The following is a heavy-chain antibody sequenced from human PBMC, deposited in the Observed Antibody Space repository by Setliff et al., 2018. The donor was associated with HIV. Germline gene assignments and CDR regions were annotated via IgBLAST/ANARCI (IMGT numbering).Heavy chain of an antibody. V-gene: IGHV3-48*04. CDR1: GFTFSSYS. Sequence: PGGSLRLSCAASGFTFSSYSMNWVRQSPGKGLEWVSYISGSGSRVDYADSVKGRFTVSRDNAKNSLYLQMNSLRSEDTALYYCAKSPNRYSPLDWFDPWGQGTLVTVSS. D-gene: IGHD5-18*01. CDR3: AKSPNRYSPLDWFDP. CDR2: ISGSGSRV. J-gene: IGHJ5*02.